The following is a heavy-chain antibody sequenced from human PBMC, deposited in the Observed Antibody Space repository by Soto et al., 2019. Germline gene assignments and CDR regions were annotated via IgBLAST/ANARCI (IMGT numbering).Heavy chain of an antibody. D-gene: IGHD3-3*01. J-gene: IGHJ4*02. V-gene: IGHV3-30*18. Sequence: QVQLVESGGGVVKTGRSLRLSCAASGFTFSHYAMHWVRQAPGKGLEWVALMSYDGSNEYYADSVKGRFTISRDNSKNTLYQQLNSLRAEDTAVYYCAKDECHNFDYWSQGTLVTVSS. CDR2: MSYDGSNE. CDR1: GFTFSHYA. CDR3: AKDECHNFDY.